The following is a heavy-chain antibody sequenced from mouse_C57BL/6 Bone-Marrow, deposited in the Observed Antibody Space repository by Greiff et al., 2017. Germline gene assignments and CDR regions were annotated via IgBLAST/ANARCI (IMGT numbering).Heavy chain of an antibody. V-gene: IGHV5-2*01. CDR3: ARTGSYWYFDV. CDR2: INSDGGST. Sequence: VQLKESGGGLVQPGESLKLSCESNEYEFPSHDMSWVRKTPEKRLELVAAINSDGGSTYYPDTMERRFIITGDNTKKTLYLQMSRLRSEDTALYYCARTGSYWYFDVWGTGTTVTVSA. D-gene: IGHD4-1*01. CDR1: EYEFPSHD. J-gene: IGHJ1*03.